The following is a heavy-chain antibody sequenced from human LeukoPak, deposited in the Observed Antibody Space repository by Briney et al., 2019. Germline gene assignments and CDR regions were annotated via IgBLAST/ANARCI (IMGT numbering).Heavy chain of an antibody. CDR2: IYYSWSY. CDR3: ARDRGGSPSYDILTGPSGFSGMDV. D-gene: IGHD3-9*01. J-gene: IGHJ6*02. V-gene: IGHV4-30-4*01. Sequence: SETLPLTCTVSGGSISSRDYYWSWIAQPPGKGLDWIRYIYYSWSYYSNPSLKSRVTISVDTSKHQFSLKLSSVTAADTAVYYCARDRGGSPSYDILTGPSGFSGMDVWGQGTTVTVSS. CDR1: GGSISSRDYY.